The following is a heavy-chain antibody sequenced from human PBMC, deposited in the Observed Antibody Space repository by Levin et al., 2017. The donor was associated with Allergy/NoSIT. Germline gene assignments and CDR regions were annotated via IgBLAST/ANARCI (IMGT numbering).Heavy chain of an antibody. D-gene: IGHD3-10*01. Sequence: LSLTCAASGFTFSSYAMHWVRQAPGKGLEWVAVISYDGSNKYYADSVKGRFTISRDNSKNTLYLQMNSLRAEDTAVYYCAREPDYYGSGTDDAFDIWGQGTMVTVSS. CDR1: GFTFSSYA. J-gene: IGHJ3*02. V-gene: IGHV3-30-3*01. CDR3: AREPDYYGSGTDDAFDI. CDR2: ISYDGSNK.